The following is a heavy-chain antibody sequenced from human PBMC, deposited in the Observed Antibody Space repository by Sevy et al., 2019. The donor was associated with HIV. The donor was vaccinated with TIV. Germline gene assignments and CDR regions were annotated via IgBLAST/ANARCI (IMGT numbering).Heavy chain of an antibody. Sequence: GGSLRLSCAASGFTFTYAWMSWVRQAPGKGLEWLGRIKSRPDGGTTDYAAPVKGSFTISRDDSKNTLFLQMNSLKMEDTAVYYCATDPIIVLLMTDAKDVWGQGTTVTVSS. V-gene: IGHV3-15*01. CDR3: ATDPIIVLLMTDAKDV. CDR1: GFTFTYAW. J-gene: IGHJ6*02. CDR2: IKSRPDGGTT. D-gene: IGHD2-8*01.